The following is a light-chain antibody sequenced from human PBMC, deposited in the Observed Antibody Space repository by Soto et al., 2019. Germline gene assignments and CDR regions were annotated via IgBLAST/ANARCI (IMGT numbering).Light chain of an antibody. Sequence: QSVLTQSPSASASLGASVKLTCTLSSGHSSYAIAWHQQQPEKGPRYLMKLNSDGSHSKGDGIPDRFSGSSSGAERYLTTSSLQSEDEADYYCQTWGTGVVFGGGTQLTVL. V-gene: IGLV4-69*01. CDR1: SGHSSYA. CDR3: QTWGTGVV. CDR2: LNSDGSH. J-gene: IGLJ2*01.